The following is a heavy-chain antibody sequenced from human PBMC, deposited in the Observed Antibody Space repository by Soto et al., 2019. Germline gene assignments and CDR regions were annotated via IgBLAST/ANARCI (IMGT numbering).Heavy chain of an antibody. J-gene: IGHJ4*02. V-gene: IGHV4-31*03. CDR3: ARVRSARATLGENFDY. Sequence: QVQLQESDPGLVKPSQTLSLTCTVSGGSISSGGYYWSWIRQHPGKGLEWIGYIYYSGSTYYNPSLRSRVTISVDTSKNQFSLKLSAVTAADTAVYYCARVRSARATLGENFDYWGQGTLVTVSS. D-gene: IGHD1-26*01. CDR1: GGSISSGGYY. CDR2: IYYSGST.